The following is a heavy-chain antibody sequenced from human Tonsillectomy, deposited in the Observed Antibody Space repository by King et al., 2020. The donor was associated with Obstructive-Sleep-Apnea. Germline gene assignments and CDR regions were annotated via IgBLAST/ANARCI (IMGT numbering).Heavy chain of an antibody. CDR3: ATVAVSTATYYFDY. CDR1: GYTFTGYY. D-gene: IGHD4-17*01. J-gene: IGHJ4*02. CDR2: INPNSGGT. Sequence: QLVQSGAEVKKPGASVKVSCKASGYTFTGYYIHWVRQAPGQGLEWMGWINPNSGGTNYAQKFQGRVTMNRDTSISTAYMELTRLISDDTAVYYCATVAVSTATYYFDYWGQGTLVTVSS. V-gene: IGHV1-2*02.